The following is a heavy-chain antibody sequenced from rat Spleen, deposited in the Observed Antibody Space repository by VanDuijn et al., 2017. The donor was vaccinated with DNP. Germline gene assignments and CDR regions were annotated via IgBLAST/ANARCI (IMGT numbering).Heavy chain of an antibody. V-gene: IGHV5-7*01. D-gene: IGHD1-12*03. CDR1: GFTFSDYN. Sequence: EVQLVESGGGLVQPGRSLKLSCAASGFTFSDYNMAWVRQAPKKGLEWVATISYDGSSTYYRDSVKGRFTITRDNAKSTLYLQMDSLRSEDTATYYCARRWLFYFDYWGQGVMVTVSS. CDR3: ARRWLFYFDY. J-gene: IGHJ2*01. CDR2: ISYDGSST.